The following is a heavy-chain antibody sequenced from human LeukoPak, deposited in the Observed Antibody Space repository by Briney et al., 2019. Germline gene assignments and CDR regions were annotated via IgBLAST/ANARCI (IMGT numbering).Heavy chain of an antibody. Sequence: GGSLRLSCAASGFTFSTYTIHWVRQAPGKGLEWVAVISYDGSSDYYADSVKGRFTISRDDSKNTLYLQMNSLRAEDTAVYYCARSPAAGTMDYWGQGTLVTVSS. J-gene: IGHJ4*02. CDR3: ARSPAAGTMDY. CDR1: GFTFSTYT. D-gene: IGHD6-13*01. CDR2: ISYDGSSD. V-gene: IGHV3-30-3*01.